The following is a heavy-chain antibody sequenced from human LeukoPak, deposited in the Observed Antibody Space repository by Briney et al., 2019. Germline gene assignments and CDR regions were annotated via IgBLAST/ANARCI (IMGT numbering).Heavy chain of an antibody. V-gene: IGHV4-34*01. CDR2: INHSGST. J-gene: IGHJ3*02. CDR1: GGSFSGYY. Sequence: PSETLSLTCAVYGGSFSGYYWSWLRQPPGKGLEWIGEINHSGSTTYNPSLKSGVTISVNTSKNQFSLKLSSVTAADTTVYCCAGRGVGAGDVDRWGEGTMVIVSA. CDR3: AGRGVGAGDVDR. D-gene: IGHD1-26*01.